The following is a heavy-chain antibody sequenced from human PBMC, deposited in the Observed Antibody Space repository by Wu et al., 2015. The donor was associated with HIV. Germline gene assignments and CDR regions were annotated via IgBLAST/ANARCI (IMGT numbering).Heavy chain of an antibody. V-gene: IGHV1-8*01. J-gene: IGHJ6*02. CDR3: ARGPLSRRYYYDSSGYRMDV. CDR2: MNPNSGNT. Sequence: QVQLVQSGAEVKKPGASVKVSCKASGYTFTSYDINWVRQATGQGLEWMGWMNPNSGNTGYAQKFQGRVTMTRNTSISTAYMELSSLRSEDTAVYYCARGPLSRRYYYDSSGYRMDVWGQGTTVTVSS. CDR1: GYTFTSYD. D-gene: IGHD3-22*01.